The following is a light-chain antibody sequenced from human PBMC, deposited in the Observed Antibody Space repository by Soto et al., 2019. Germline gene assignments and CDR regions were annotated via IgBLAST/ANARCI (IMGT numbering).Light chain of an antibody. Sequence: QRVLTHAPSGSGAPRQRVTISCSGSSSNIGNNAVNWYQQLPGKAPKLLIYYDDLLPSGVSDRFSGSKSGTSASLAISGLQSEDEADYYCAAWDDSLNGRYVFGTGTKVTVL. CDR3: AAWDDSLNGRYV. CDR2: YDD. V-gene: IGLV1-36*01. J-gene: IGLJ1*01. CDR1: SSNIGNNA.